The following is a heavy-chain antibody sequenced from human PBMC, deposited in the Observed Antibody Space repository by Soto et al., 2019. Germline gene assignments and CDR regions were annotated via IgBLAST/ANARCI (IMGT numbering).Heavy chain of an antibody. Sequence: PGESLKISCNASGYTFTNNWISWVRQKPGQGLEWMGRIDPSDSRTKYNPSFEGHVTISIDKSINTAFLQWSSLRASDTAVYFCARRRGYSYDFDYWGRGTLVTAPQ. J-gene: IGHJ4*02. CDR3: ARRRGYSYDFDY. CDR2: IDPSDSRT. CDR1: GYTFTNNW. D-gene: IGHD5-18*01. V-gene: IGHV5-10-1*01.